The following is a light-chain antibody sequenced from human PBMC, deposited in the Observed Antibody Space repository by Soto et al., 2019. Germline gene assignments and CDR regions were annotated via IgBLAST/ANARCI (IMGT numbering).Light chain of an antibody. J-gene: IGLJ1*01. V-gene: IGLV2-14*01. Sequence: QSVLAQPSSVSGSPGQSITISCTGTSTDAGGYNYVSGYQHPPGKGPKLIIYEVSKRTSGVSDRFSGSKSGNKASLIISNLEAEDESDYYCGSYTSTDTPFVFGTGTKVTVL. CDR2: EVS. CDR1: STDAGGYNY. CDR3: GSYTSTDTPFV.